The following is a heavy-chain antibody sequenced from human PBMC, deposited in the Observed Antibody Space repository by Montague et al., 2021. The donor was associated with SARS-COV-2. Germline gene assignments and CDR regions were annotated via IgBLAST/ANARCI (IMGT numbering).Heavy chain of an antibody. Sequence: SLRLSCAASGFTFGDYGMSWVRQAPGKGLEWVSGINWNGGSTGYADSVKGRFTISRDNAKNSLYLQMNSLRAEDTALYYCARGVISEWAVAGTPYNYYYYGMDVWGQGTTVTVSS. CDR2: INWNGGST. CDR1: GFTFGDYG. CDR3: ARGVISEWAVAGTPYNYYYYGMDV. D-gene: IGHD2-15*01. V-gene: IGHV3-20*04. J-gene: IGHJ6*02.